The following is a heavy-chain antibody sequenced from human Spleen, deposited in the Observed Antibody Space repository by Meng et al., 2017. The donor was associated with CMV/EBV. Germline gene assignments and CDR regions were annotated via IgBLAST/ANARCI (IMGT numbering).Heavy chain of an antibody. CDR1: FAFSSYW. CDR3: ARGGLYYDFWSGIQFDY. Sequence: FAFSSYWLSGVRQAPGKGLEWVAVISYDGSNKYYADSVKGRFTISRDNSKNTLYLQMNSLRAEDTAVYYCARGGLYYDFWSGIQFDYWGQGTLVTVSS. V-gene: IGHV3-30*19. CDR2: ISYDGSNK. J-gene: IGHJ4*02. D-gene: IGHD3-3*01.